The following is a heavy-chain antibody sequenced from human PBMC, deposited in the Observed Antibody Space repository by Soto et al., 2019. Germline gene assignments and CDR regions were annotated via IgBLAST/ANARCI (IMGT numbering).Heavy chain of an antibody. CDR2: ISYDGSIE. V-gene: IGHV3-30*03. CDR3: GRDWVWFGAHPIDN. Sequence: QVQLVESGGGVVQPGRSLRLSCAASGFTFSNYGMHWVRQAPGKGLDWVAVISYDGSIEYYSESMKGRFTMSRDNSENTVYLQMNNLRTEDTAVYFCGRDWVWFGAHPIDNWGQGTLVTVSS. J-gene: IGHJ4*02. CDR1: GFTFSNYG. D-gene: IGHD3-10*01.